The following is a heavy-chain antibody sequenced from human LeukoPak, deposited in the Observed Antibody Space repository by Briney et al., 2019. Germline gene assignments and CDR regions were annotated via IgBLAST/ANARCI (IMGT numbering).Heavy chain of an antibody. CDR2: IYHSGST. V-gene: IGHV4-30-2*01. CDR3: ARAASIAVAAYYFDY. D-gene: IGHD6-19*01. J-gene: IGHJ4*02. Sequence: SQTLSLTCAVSGGSISSGGYSWSWIRQPPGKGLEWIGYIYHSGSTYYNPSLKSRVTISVDRSKNQFSLKLSSVTAADTAVYYCARAASIAVAAYYFDYWGQGTPVTVSS. CDR1: GGSISSGGYS.